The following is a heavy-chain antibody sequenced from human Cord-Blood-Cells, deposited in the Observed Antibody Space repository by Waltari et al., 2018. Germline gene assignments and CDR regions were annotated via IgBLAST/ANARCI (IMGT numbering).Heavy chain of an antibody. D-gene: IGHD3-10*01. CDR1: GGSISSSSYY. J-gene: IGHJ3*02. V-gene: IGHV4-39*01. Sequence: QLQLQESGPGLVKPSETLSLTCTVSGGSISSSSYYWGWLRQPPGKGLEWIGSIYYRGITYYNPALKSRVTISVDTSKNQFSLKLSSVTAADTAVYYCARQLWFGELLFDAFDIWGQGTMVTVSS. CDR3: ARQLWFGELLFDAFDI. CDR2: IYYRGIT.